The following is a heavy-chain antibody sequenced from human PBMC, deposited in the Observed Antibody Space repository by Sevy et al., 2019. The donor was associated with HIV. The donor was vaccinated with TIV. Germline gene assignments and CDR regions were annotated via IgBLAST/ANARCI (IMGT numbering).Heavy chain of an antibody. D-gene: IGHD4-4*01. CDR3: ARVGMSVTTTGAYYFDY. J-gene: IGHJ4*02. CDR2: INPNSGGT. Sequence: ASVKVSCKASGYTFTGYYMHWVRQAPGQGLEWMGRINPNSGGTNYAQKFQGRVTMTRDTSISTAYMELSRLRSDDTAVYYCARVGMSVTTTGAYYFDYWGQGTLVTVSS. V-gene: IGHV1-2*06. CDR1: GYTFTGYY.